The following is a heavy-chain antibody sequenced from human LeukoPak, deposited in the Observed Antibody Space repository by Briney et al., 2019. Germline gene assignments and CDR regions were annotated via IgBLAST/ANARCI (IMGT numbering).Heavy chain of an antibody. V-gene: IGHV1-2*02. D-gene: IGHD6-13*01. CDR3: ARDMQAGIAAGPDY. Sequence: ASVKVSCKASGYTFTGYHMHWVRQAPGQGLEWMGWINPNSGGTNYAQKFQGRVTMTRDTSISTAYMELSRLRSDDTAVYYCARDMQAGIAAGPDYWGQGTLVTVSS. CDR2: INPNSGGT. CDR1: GYTFTGYH. J-gene: IGHJ4*02.